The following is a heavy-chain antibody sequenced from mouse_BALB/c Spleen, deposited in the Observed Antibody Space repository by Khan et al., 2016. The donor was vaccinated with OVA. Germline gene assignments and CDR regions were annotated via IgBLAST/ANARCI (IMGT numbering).Heavy chain of an antibody. D-gene: IGHD2-10*01. V-gene: IGHV2-6-1*01. J-gene: IGHJ4*01. CDR1: GFSLTNYG. CDR3: ARQPYYHYYIMDY. CDR2: IWSDGST. Sequence: VQLQESGPALVAPSQSLSITCTISGFSLTNYGVHWVRQPPGKGLEWLVVIWSDGSTTYNSALKSRLSISKDNSKSQVVLKMNSLQTDDTAMYYCARQPYYHYYIMDYWGQGTSVTVSS.